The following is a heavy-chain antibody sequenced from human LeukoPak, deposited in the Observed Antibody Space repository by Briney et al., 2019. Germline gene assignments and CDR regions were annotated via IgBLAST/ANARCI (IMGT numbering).Heavy chain of an antibody. D-gene: IGHD3-22*01. CDR2: MYYGGST. CDR3: ARHTISQYYYDSSGYYFDY. Sequence: PSETLSLTCTVSGGSISSYNSYWGWIRQPPGKGLEWIGSMYYGGSTYYNPSLKSRVTISVDTSKNQFSLKLTSVTAADTAVYYCARHTISQYYYDSSGYYFDYWGQGTLVTVSS. CDR1: GGSISSYNSY. J-gene: IGHJ4*02. V-gene: IGHV4-39*01.